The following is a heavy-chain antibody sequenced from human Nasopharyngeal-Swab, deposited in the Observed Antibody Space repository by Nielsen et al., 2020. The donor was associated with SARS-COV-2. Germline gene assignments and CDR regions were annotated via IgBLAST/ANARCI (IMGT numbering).Heavy chain of an antibody. J-gene: IGHJ4*02. Sequence: GEFLKISCAASGFTFSSYEMNWVRQAPGKGLEWVSYISSSGSTIYYADSVKGRFAISRDNAKNSLYLQMNSLRAEDTALYYCAKGDGLGATTASFDYWGQGTLVTVSS. CDR1: GFTFSSYE. V-gene: IGHV3-48*03. CDR3: AKGDGLGATTASFDY. CDR2: ISSSGSTI. D-gene: IGHD5-24*01.